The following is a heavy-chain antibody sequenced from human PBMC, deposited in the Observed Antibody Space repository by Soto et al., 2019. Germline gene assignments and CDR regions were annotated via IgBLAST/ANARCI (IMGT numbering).Heavy chain of an antibody. CDR2: ISAYNGNT. CDR1: GYTFTSYG. CDR3: ARGSIVVVPASTTFYYYYGMDV. V-gene: IGHV1-18*04. J-gene: IGHJ6*02. Sequence: QVQLVQSGAEVKKPGASVKVSCKASGYTFTSYGISWVRQAPGQGLEWMGWISAYNGNTNYAQKLQGRVTMTTDTSTSTAYMELRSLGSDDTAVYYCARGSIVVVPASTTFYYYYGMDVWGQGTTVTVSS. D-gene: IGHD2-2*01.